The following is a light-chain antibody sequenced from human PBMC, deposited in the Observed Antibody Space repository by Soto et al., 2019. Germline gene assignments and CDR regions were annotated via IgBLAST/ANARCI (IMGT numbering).Light chain of an antibody. V-gene: IGLV1-36*01. CDR1: TSNIGSNA. J-gene: IGLJ2*01. CDR2: YDD. Sequence: QSVLTQPPSLSEAPRQTVTISCSGSTSNIGSNAVNWYQQFPGKAPKLLIYYDDLLPSGVSDRFSGSKSGTSASLAISGLQSEDEADYCCAAWDDSLKGVVFGGGTKLTVL. CDR3: AAWDDSLKGVV.